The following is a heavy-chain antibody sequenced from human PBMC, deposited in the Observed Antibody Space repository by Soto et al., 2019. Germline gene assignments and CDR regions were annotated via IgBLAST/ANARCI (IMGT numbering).Heavy chain of an antibody. CDR2: IYHSGSS. CDR1: GGSISSGGYS. CDR3: ARTPDI. J-gene: IGHJ3*02. Sequence: QLQLQESGSGLVKPSQTLSLTCACSGGSISSGGYSWSWIRQPPWKGLEWIGYIYHSGSSYYNRSLKMRVTISVDRSKNQFSLKLSSVTAAYTAVYYCARTPDIWGQGKMVTVSS. V-gene: IGHV4-30-2*01.